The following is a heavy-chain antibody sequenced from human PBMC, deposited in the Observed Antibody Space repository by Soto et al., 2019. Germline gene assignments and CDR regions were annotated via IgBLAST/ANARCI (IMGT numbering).Heavy chain of an antibody. CDR3: ANAPDTYDFPYYFDY. D-gene: IGHD3-3*01. J-gene: IGHJ4*02. CDR2: ISDSGGST. CDR1: GFTFSSYA. Sequence: GGSLRLSCAASGFTFSSYAMNWVRQAPGKGLEWVSGISDSGGSTYYADSVKGRFTISRDNSKDTLYLQVNSLRAEDTAVYYCANAPDTYDFPYYFDYWGQGTLVTVSS. V-gene: IGHV3-23*01.